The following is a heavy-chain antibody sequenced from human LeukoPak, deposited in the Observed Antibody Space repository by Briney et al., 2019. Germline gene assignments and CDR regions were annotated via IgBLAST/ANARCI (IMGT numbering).Heavy chain of an antibody. V-gene: IGHV3-7*03. Sequence: GGSLRLSCAASGFTFSSHWMSWVRQAPGKGPEWVANIKQDGSEKNYVDYVKGRFTISRDSAKNLVHLQMNSLRAEDTAVYYCARDKIVGATNFDYWGQGTLVTVSS. J-gene: IGHJ4*02. CDR1: GFTFSSHW. CDR2: IKQDGSEK. D-gene: IGHD1-26*01. CDR3: ARDKIVGATNFDY.